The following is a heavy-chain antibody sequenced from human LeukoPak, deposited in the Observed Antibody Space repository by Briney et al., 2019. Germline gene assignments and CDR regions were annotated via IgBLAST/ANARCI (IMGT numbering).Heavy chain of an antibody. CDR1: GGSISSYY. CDR3: ARVGGYSYAPWPFDY. D-gene: IGHD5-18*01. J-gene: IGHJ4*02. CDR2: IYYSGST. Sequence: SETLSLTCTVSGGSISSYYWSWIRQPPGKGLEWIGYIYYSGSTNYNPSLKSRVTISVDTSKNQFSLKLSSVTAADTAVYYCARVGGYSYAPWPFDYWGQGTLVTVSS. V-gene: IGHV4-59*01.